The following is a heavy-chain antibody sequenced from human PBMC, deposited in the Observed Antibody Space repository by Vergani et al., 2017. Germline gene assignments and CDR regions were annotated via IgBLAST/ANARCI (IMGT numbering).Heavy chain of an antibody. D-gene: IGHD3-22*01. CDR1: GFTFIMHA. CDR3: ARDLFYYDSSGYYSGFFDY. J-gene: IGHJ4*02. V-gene: IGHV3-21*01. CDR2: ISSSSSYI. Sequence: EVQMVESGGGLVKPGGSLRLSCAASGFTFIMHAMSWVRQAPGKGLEWVSSISSSSSYIYYADSVKGRFTISRDNAKNSLYLQMNNLRAEDTAVYYCARDLFYYDSSGYYSGFFDYWGQGTLVTVSS.